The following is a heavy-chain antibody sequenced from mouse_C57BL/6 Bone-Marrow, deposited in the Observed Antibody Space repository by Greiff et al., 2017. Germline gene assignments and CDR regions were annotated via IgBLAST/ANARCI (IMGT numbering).Heavy chain of an antibody. D-gene: IGHD1-1*01. J-gene: IGHJ1*03. CDR3: ARKITTVVAKDWYFDV. CDR1: GYTFTSYG. CDR2: IYPRSGKT. V-gene: IGHV1-81*01. Sequence: QVQLQQSGAELARPGASVKLSCKASGYTFTSYGISWVKQRTGQGLEWIGEIYPRSGKTYYNEKFKGKATLTADKSSSTAYMELRSLTSEDSAVYFCARKITTVVAKDWYFDVWGTVTTVTVSS.